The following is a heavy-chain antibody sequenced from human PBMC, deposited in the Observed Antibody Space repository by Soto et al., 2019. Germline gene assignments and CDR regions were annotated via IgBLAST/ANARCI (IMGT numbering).Heavy chain of an antibody. CDR3: ARQLRLGELSLNYFDY. D-gene: IGHD3-16*02. Sequence: SETLSLTCTVSGGSISSYYWSWIRQPPGKGLEWIGYIYYSGSTNYNPSLKSRVTISVDTSKNQFSLKLSSVTAADTAVYYCARQLRLGELSLNYFDYWGQGTLVPVSS. J-gene: IGHJ4*02. CDR2: IYYSGST. CDR1: GGSISSYY. V-gene: IGHV4-59*01.